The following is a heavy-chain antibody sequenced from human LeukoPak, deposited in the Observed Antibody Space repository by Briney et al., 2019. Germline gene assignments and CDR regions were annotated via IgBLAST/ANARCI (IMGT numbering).Heavy chain of an antibody. CDR1: GYTFTSYG. J-gene: IGHJ1*01. CDR3: ARDRSPYSSSWYGQYFQH. V-gene: IGHV1-18*01. D-gene: IGHD6-13*01. CDR2: ISAYNGNT. Sequence: ASVKVSCKASGYTFTSYGISWVRQAPGQGLEWMGWISAYNGNTNYAQKLQGRVTMTTDTSTSTAYMELRSLRSDDTAVYYCARDRSPYSSSWYGQYFQHWGQGTPVTVSS.